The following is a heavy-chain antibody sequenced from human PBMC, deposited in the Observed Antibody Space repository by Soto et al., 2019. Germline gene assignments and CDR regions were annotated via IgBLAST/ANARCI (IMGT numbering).Heavy chain of an antibody. CDR3: ARGFRTLRRERRSYFDY. D-gene: IGHD1-1*01. J-gene: IGHJ4*02. CDR2: INAGNGNT. V-gene: IGHV1-3*01. Sequence: ASVKVSCKASGYTFTSYAMHWVRQAPGQRLEWMGWINAGNGNTKYSQKFQGRVTITRDTSASTAYMELSSLRSEDTAVYYCARGFRTLRRERRSYFDYWGQGTLVTVSS. CDR1: GYTFTSYA.